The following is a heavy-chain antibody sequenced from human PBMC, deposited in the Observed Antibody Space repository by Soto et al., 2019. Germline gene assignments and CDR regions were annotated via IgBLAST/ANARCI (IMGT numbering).Heavy chain of an antibody. CDR3: ANRGGSQEH. CDR1: GFTFSSYG. J-gene: IGHJ4*02. CDR2: ISYDGSNK. D-gene: IGHD3-16*01. V-gene: IGHV3-30*18. Sequence: GGSLRLSCAASGFTFSSYGMHWVRQAPGKGLEWVAVISYDGSNKYYADSVKGRFTISRDNSKNTLYLQMNSLRAEDTAVYYCANRGGSQEHWGQGTLVTVSS.